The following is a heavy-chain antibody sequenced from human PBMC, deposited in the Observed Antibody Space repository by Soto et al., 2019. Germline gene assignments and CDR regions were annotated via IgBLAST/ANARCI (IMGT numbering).Heavy chain of an antibody. D-gene: IGHD2-2*01. V-gene: IGHV3-33*01. CDR1: GFTFSSYG. Sequence: QVQLVESGGGVVQPGRSPRLSCAASGFTFSSYGMHWVRQAPGKGLEWVAVIWYDGSNKYYADSVKGRFTISRDNSKNTLYLQMNSLRAEDTAVYYCARDGIDGIVVVPADYWGQGTLVTVSS. CDR2: IWYDGSNK. CDR3: ARDGIDGIVVVPADY. J-gene: IGHJ4*02.